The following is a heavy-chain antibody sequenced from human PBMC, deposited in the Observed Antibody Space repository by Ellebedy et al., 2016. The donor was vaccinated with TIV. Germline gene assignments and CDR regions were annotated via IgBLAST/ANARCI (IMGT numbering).Heavy chain of an antibody. CDR2: ITPDGSKK. CDR3: ASSHAG. CDR1: GVTLNIYW. J-gene: IGHJ4*02. V-gene: IGHV3-7*01. Sequence: GESLKISCGASGVTLNIYWMHWVRQAPGKGLEWVAEITPDGSKKYYLDSVKGRFTVSRDNPTNSLYLQMNSLTVEDTAVYYCASSHAGWGQGALVTVSS.